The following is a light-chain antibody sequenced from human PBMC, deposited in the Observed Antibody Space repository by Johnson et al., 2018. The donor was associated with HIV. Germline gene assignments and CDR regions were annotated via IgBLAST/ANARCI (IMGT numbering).Light chain of an antibody. V-gene: IGLV1-51*02. CDR3: GTWDTSLSAGGV. J-gene: IGLJ1*01. CDR2: KNT. Sequence: QSVLTQPPPLSAAPGQKVTISCSGSSSNIGNNYVSWYQQLPGTAPKLLIYKNTHRPSGIPDRFSGSKSGTSATLGITGLQTGDEADYYCGTWDTSLSAGGVFGTGTKVTVL. CDR1: SSNIGNNY.